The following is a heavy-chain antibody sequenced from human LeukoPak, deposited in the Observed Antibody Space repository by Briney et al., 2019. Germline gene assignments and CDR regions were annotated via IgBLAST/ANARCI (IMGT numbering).Heavy chain of an antibody. CDR2: VHYGGST. Sequence: SETLSLTCTVSGGSINAYYWSWVRQSPEKGLEWIGYVHYGGSTNYNPSLKSRVTISVDASKNHFSLRLTSMTAADTAVYYGVHLLPDSRGHYYFDYWGQGTLVSVSS. D-gene: IGHD6-19*01. J-gene: IGHJ4*02. CDR1: GGSINAYY. CDR3: VHLLPDSRGHYYFDY. V-gene: IGHV4-59*01.